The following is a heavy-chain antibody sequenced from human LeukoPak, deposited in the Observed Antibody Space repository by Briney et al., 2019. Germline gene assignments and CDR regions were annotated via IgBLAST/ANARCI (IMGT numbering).Heavy chain of an antibody. CDR2: FSDTDTGT. J-gene: IGHJ4*02. V-gene: IGHV3-23*01. CDR3: AKELTRMTVAGTFGY. CDR1: GFTFSAYA. D-gene: IGHD6-19*01. Sequence: PGGSLRLSCAASGFTFSAYAMSWVRQAPGKGLEWVSTFSDTDTGTYYADSVKGRFTISEDTSKNTLYLQMSGLRAEDTAIYYCAKELTRMTVAGTFGYWGQGALVTVSS.